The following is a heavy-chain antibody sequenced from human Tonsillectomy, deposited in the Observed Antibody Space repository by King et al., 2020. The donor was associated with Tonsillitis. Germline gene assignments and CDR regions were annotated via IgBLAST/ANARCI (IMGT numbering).Heavy chain of an antibody. D-gene: IGHD6-19*01. Sequence: LQLQESGPGLVKPSETLSLTCIVSGFSISSSYYWGWIRQPPGKGLEWIGSIYQSGSTYYNPSLKSRVTISVDTSKNQFSLKLSSVTAADTAVYYCARDPSSHPGIAVAGFFDYWGQGTLVTVSS. CDR2: IYQSGST. CDR3: ARDPSSHPGIAVAGFFDY. V-gene: IGHV4-38-2*02. CDR1: GFSISSSYY. J-gene: IGHJ4*02.